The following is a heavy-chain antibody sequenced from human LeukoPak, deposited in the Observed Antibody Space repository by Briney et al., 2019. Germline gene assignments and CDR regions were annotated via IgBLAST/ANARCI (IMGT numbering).Heavy chain of an antibody. J-gene: IGHJ2*01. V-gene: IGHV4-39*01. D-gene: IGHD2/OR15-2a*01. CDR1: GGSITTSSYY. Sequence: SETLSLTCTVSGGSITTSSYYWGWIRQPPGKGLEWIGIIYCSGSTYYNPSLKGRVTISVDTSKNQSSLKLSSVTAADTAVYYCARAFRARYFDLWGRGTLVTVSS. CDR3: ARAFRARYFDL. CDR2: IYCSGST.